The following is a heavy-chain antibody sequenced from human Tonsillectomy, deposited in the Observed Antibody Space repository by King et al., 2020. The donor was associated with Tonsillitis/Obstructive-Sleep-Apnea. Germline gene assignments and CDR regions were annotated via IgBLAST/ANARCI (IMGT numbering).Heavy chain of an antibody. CDR3: ARSEQSLIVDTTPYYFDY. Sequence: QLQESGPGLVKPSETLSLTCTVSGGSISSYYWSWIRQPPGKGLEWIGYLYYSWSTNYNPSLKSRVTISVDTAKNQFSLKLSSVTAADTAVYYCARSEQSLIVDTTPYYFDYWGQGTLVTVSS. V-gene: IGHV4-59*01. D-gene: IGHD5-12*01. J-gene: IGHJ4*02. CDR2: LYYSWST. CDR1: GGSISSYY.